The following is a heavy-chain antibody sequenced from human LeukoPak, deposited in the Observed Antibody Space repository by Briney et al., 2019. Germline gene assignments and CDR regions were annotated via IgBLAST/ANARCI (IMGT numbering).Heavy chain of an antibody. CDR2: ISYDGSNK. D-gene: IGHD2-2*01. CDR3: AKSNCSSTSCQSYNYYGMDV. CDR1: GFTVSSYG. V-gene: IGHV3-30*18. Sequence: PGRSLRLSCAASGFTVSSYGTRCVRQAPGKGLERVAVISYDGSNKYYADSVKGRFTISRDNSKNTLYLQMNSLRAEDTAVYYCAKSNCSSTSCQSYNYYGMDVWGQGTTVTVSS. J-gene: IGHJ6*02.